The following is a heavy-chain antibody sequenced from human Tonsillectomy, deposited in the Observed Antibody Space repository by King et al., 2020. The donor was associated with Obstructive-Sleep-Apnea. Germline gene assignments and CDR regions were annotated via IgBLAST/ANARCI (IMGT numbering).Heavy chain of an antibody. D-gene: IGHD6-13*01. Sequence: VQLQESGPGLVKPSQTLSLTCPVSGGSISRGGYYWSWIRQHPGKGLEWIGYIYYSGSTYYNPSLKRRVTISVDTSKNQFSLKLSSVTAADTAVYYCARAGIAAAGADAFDIWGQGTMVTVSS. V-gene: IGHV4-31*03. CDR1: GGSISRGGYY. CDR2: IYYSGST. J-gene: IGHJ3*02. CDR3: ARAGIAAAGADAFDI.